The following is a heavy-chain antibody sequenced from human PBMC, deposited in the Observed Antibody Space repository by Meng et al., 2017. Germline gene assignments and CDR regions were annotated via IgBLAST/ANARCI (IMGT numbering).Heavy chain of an antibody. Sequence: ASVKVSCKASYYTFASFAISWLRRAPGQGLEWMGWISPYNGNTMYAKKFQGRVTMTTDTSTSTAYMELRSLRSDDTAVYYCARIPPPYSYDHSGGFDYWSQGTLVTVSS. V-gene: IGHV1-18*01. CDR1: YYTFASFA. D-gene: IGHD3-22*01. CDR2: ISPYNGNT. J-gene: IGHJ4*02. CDR3: ARIPPPYSYDHSGGFDY.